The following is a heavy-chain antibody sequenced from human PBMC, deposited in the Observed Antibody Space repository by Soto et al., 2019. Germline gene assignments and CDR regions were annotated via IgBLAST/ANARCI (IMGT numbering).Heavy chain of an antibody. D-gene: IGHD3-22*01. V-gene: IGHV3-66*01. CDR3: ARNGDSSDYRGWFDP. J-gene: IGHJ5*02. CDR2: IYSGGTT. Sequence: ETLSLTCAVYGGSFSGDYWSWIRQPPGKGLEWVSVIYSGGTTYYADSVKGRFTISRDNSKNTLYLQMNSLRAEDTAVYYCARNGDSSDYRGWFDPWGQGTLVTVSS. CDR1: GGSFSGDY.